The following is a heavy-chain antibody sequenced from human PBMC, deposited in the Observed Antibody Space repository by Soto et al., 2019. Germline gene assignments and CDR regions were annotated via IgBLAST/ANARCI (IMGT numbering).Heavy chain of an antibody. J-gene: IGHJ5*02. Sequence: GESLKISCKGSGYSFTSYWIGWVRQMPGKGLEWMGIIYAGDSDTRYSPSFQGQVTISADKSISTAYPQWSSLKASDTAMYYCARRERNYFDYRSHHWGQGTLVTVSS. CDR1: GYSFTSYW. D-gene: IGHD4-4*01. CDR2: IYAGDSDT. CDR3: ARRERNYFDYRSHH. V-gene: IGHV5-51*01.